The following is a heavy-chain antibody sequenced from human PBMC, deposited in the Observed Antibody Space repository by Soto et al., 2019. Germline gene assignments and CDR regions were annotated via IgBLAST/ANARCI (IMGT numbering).Heavy chain of an antibody. CDR2: IKSKADDETA. V-gene: IGHV3-15*01. D-gene: IGHD7-27*01. CDR1: RDTVNNSG. CDR3: ITVEVFAGKNDWGYYFYDLEV. J-gene: IGHJ6*03. Sequence: CSASCRDTVNNSGVTLIRKTKGKGLEWIGRIKSKADDETAEYAAPVKGRFTISRDDSKNTLYLQMNSLKAGDTAMYYCITVEVFAGKNDWGYYFYDLEVRGKGTTVPVSS.